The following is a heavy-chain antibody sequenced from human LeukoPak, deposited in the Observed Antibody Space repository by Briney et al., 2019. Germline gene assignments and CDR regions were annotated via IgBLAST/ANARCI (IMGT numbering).Heavy chain of an antibody. Sequence: ASVKVFCKGSGYSFSSSGISWARHALGHRLEWMGLISVYIGNTNYPQRLQGRVTMTTDTSTTTAYMELRSLRSDDTAVYYCARDINGYYYDSHGYYPTDLWGQGTQVTVSS. CDR2: ISVYIGNT. D-gene: IGHD3-22*01. V-gene: IGHV1-18*01. CDR1: GYSFSSSG. J-gene: IGHJ5*02. CDR3: ARDINGYYYDSHGYYPTDL.